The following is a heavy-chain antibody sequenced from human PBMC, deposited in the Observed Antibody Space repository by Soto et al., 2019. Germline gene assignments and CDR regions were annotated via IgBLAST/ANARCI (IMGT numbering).Heavy chain of an antibody. CDR1: GYTFTSYG. V-gene: IGHV1-18*01. Sequence: GASVKVSCKASGYTFTSYGITWVRQAPGQGLEWMGWISVYNGNTNYAQKLQGRVTMTTDTSTSTAYMELRTLRSDDTAVYYCARLRFTMVRGVVTKGAFDIWGQGTMVTVSS. CDR3: ARLRFTMVRGVVTKGAFDI. CDR2: ISVYNGNT. D-gene: IGHD3-10*01. J-gene: IGHJ3*02.